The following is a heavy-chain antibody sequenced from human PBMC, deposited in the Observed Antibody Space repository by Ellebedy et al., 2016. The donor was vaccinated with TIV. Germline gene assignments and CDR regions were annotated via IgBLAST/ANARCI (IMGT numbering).Heavy chain of an antibody. V-gene: IGHV4-4*07. CDR3: ARSNSGWYTGSYYYFMDV. CDR1: GGSISSYY. CDR2: IYTSGST. D-gene: IGHD6-19*01. J-gene: IGHJ6*03. Sequence: SETLSLTXTVSGGSISSYYWSWIRQPAGKGLEWIGRIYTSGSTNYNPSLKSRVTMSVDTSKNQFSLKLSSVTAADTAVYYCARSNSGWYTGSYYYFMDVWGKGTTVTVSS.